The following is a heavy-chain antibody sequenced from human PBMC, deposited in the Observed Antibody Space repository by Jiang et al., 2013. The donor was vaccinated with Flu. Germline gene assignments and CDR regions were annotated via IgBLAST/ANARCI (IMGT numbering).Heavy chain of an antibody. D-gene: IGHD3-16*01. CDR1: GFTFSDHY. Sequence: ASGFTFSDHYMDWFRQAPGKGLEWVGRITRKVNGYTTQYAASVTGRFTISRDDSQNSLYLQMNSLKTEDTAVYYCARDGMGANVGDYWGQGTLVIV. J-gene: IGHJ4*02. CDR2: ITRKVNGYTT. V-gene: IGHV3-72*01. CDR3: ARDGMGANVGDY.